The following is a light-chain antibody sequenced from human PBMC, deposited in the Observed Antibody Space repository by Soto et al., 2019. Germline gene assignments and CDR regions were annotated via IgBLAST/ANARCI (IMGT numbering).Light chain of an antibody. J-gene: IGKJ1*01. CDR2: HAS. Sequence: IRVTQCASALPASVGDRVTITCRASQNFXSWLAWYEEKPGKAPNVLXAHASILRRGRPSSFSCSGSETDFTTTISRQPDYFSANYYYQHNRNARRTFGQGTKVDI. CDR3: YQHNRNARRT. CDR1: QNFXSW. V-gene: IGKV1-5*01.